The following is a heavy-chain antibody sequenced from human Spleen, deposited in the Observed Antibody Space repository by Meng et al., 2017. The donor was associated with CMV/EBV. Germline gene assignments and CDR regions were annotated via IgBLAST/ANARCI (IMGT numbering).Heavy chain of an antibody. CDR2: IIPILGIA. V-gene: IGHV1-69*02. D-gene: IGHD3-22*01. J-gene: IGHJ4*02. CDR1: GGTFSSYT. CDR3: ARDKDYYDSSGLLDY. Sequence: SVKVSCRASGGTFSSYTISWVRQAPGQGLEWMGRIIPILGIANYAQKCQGRVTITADKSTSTAYMELSSLRSEDTAVYYCARDKDYYDSSGLLDYWGQGTLVTSPQ.